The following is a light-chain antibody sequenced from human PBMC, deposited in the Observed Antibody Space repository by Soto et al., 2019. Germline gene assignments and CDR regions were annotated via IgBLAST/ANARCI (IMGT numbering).Light chain of an antibody. J-gene: IGKJ5*01. V-gene: IGKV3-15*01. CDR3: QQYNNGPLT. CDR1: QSVSSN. Sequence: EIVMTQSPATLSVSPGERATLSCRASQSVSSNLAWYQQKPGQAPRLLIYAASTRATGIPARFSGSGSGTEFTLTISSLQSEDFAVYYCQQYNNGPLTFGQGTRLEIK. CDR2: AAS.